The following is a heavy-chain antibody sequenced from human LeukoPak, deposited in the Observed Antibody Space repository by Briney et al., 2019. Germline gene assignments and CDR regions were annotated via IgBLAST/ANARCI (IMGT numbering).Heavy chain of an antibody. CDR1: GGSITNSSYY. Sequence: SETLSLTCTVSGGSITNSSYYWGWIRQPPGKGLEWIGSIYYSGSTYYNPSLKSRVTISVDTSKNQFSLKLSSVTAADTAVYYCARVVGVLWLDYMDVWGKGTTVTISS. J-gene: IGHJ6*03. CDR2: IYYSGST. V-gene: IGHV4-39*07. CDR3: ARVVGVLWLDYMDV. D-gene: IGHD3-10*01.